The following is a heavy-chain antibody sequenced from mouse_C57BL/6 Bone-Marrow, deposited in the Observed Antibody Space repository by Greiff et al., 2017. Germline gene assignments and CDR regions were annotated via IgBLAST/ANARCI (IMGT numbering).Heavy chain of an antibody. CDR2: IYPRSGNT. J-gene: IGHJ2*01. CDR3: ARYDDYTLYCFAD. V-gene: IGHV1-81*01. CDR1: GYTFTSSG. Sequence: VKLQESGAELARPGASVKLSCKASGYTFTSSGISWVKQSTGQGLEWIGEIYPRSGNTYYNEKLKGKATLTADKSSSTAYMELRSLKSEDTAVYFCARYDDYTLYCFADWGQGTTLTVSA. D-gene: IGHD2-4*01.